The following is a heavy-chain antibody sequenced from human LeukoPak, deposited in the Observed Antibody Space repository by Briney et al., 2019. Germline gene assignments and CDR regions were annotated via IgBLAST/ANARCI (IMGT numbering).Heavy chain of an antibody. D-gene: IGHD2-2*01. CDR2: ISSSSSYI. V-gene: IGHV3-21*01. CDR3: ARDSGYCSSTGCYVHYFDY. Sequence: PGGSPRLSCAASGFTFSSYSMNWVRQAPGKGLEWVSSISSSSSYIYYADSVKGRFTISRDNAKNSLYLQMNSLRAEDTAVYYCARDSGYCSSTGCYVHYFDYWGQGTLVTVSS. J-gene: IGHJ4*02. CDR1: GFTFSSYS.